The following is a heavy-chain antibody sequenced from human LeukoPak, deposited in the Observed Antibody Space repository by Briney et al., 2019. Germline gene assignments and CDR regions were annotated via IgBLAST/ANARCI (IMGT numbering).Heavy chain of an antibody. Sequence: ASVKVSCKASGYAFTGYYMHWVRQAPGQGLEWMGRINPNSGGTNYAQKFQGRVTMTRDTSISTACMELSRLRSDDTAVYYCARDGNGRNYYGSGSYLSDWGRGTLVTVSS. D-gene: IGHD3-10*01. CDR2: INPNSGGT. CDR3: ARDGNGRNYYGSGSYLSD. J-gene: IGHJ4*02. CDR1: GYAFTGYY. V-gene: IGHV1-2*06.